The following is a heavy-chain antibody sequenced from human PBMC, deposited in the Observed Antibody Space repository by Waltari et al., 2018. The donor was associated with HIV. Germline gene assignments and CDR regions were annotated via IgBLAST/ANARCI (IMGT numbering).Heavy chain of an antibody. CDR1: GGPFRNFA. V-gene: IGHV1-69*06. Sequence: QLHLVQSGAEVKKRGFSVNVACKASGGPFRNFAINWVRQAPGQGLEWMGGIIPMVGTPKYTQKFQGRVTITADKSTSTAYMELSSLRSEDTAVYYCARPLRELWWAFDYWGQGTLVTVSS. CDR2: IIPMVGTP. CDR3: ARPLRELWWAFDY. D-gene: IGHD5-18*01. J-gene: IGHJ4*02.